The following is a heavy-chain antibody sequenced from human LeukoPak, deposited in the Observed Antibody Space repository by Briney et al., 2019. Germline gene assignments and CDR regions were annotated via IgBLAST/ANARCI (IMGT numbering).Heavy chain of an antibody. D-gene: IGHD6-19*01. CDR2: IYGGCRNT. Sequence: GGSLRLSCAASGFTFSSYAISWVRQAPGKGLEWVSTIYGGCRNTYYADSVKGRFTISRDNSKNTLYLQMNSLRAEDTAVYFCAKVEWLGGVGNWFDPWGQGTLVTVSS. V-gene: IGHV3-23*01. CDR3: AKVEWLGGVGNWFDP. J-gene: IGHJ5*02. CDR1: GFTFSSYA.